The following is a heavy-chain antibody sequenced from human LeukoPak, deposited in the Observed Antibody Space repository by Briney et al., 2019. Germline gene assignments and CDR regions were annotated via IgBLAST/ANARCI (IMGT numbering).Heavy chain of an antibody. D-gene: IGHD3-22*01. Sequence: GGSLRLSCAASGFTFSDYNMNWVRQAPGKGLEWVSVISTSSTYIYYADSVKGRFTISRDNAKNSLYLQMNSLRAEDTAVYYCARDLEDSSPFGAFDMWGQGTMVTVSS. CDR2: ISTSSTYI. CDR1: GFTFSDYN. V-gene: IGHV3-21*06. CDR3: ARDLEDSSPFGAFDM. J-gene: IGHJ3*02.